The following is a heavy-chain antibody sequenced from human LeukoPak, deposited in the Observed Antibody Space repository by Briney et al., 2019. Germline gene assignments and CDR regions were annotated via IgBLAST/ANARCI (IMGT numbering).Heavy chain of an antibody. J-gene: IGHJ4*02. CDR3: ASSYCGYDFGLDY. Sequence: SETLSLTCTVSGGSISSYYWSWIRQPPGKGLEWIGYIYTSGSTNYNPSLKSRVTISVDTSKNQFSLKLSSVTAADTAVYYCASSYCGYDFGLDYWGQGTLVTVSS. V-gene: IGHV4-4*09. CDR1: GGSISSYY. D-gene: IGHD5-12*01. CDR2: IYTSGST.